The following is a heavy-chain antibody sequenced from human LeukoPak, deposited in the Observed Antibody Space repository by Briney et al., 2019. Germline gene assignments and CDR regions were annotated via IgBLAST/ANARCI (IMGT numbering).Heavy chain of an antibody. Sequence: KPSETLSLTCTVSGGSISSSSYYWGWIRQPPGKGLEWIGSIYYSGSTYYNPSLKSRVTISVDTSKNQFSLKLSSVTAADTAVYYCAIQGYCSGGSCYSVRSFDPWGQGTLVTVSS. V-gene: IGHV4-39*01. J-gene: IGHJ5*02. CDR1: GGSISSSSYY. CDR3: AIQGYCSGGSCYSVRSFDP. CDR2: IYYSGST. D-gene: IGHD2-15*01.